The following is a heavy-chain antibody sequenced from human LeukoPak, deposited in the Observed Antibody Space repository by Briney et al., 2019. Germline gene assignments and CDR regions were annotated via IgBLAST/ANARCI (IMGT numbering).Heavy chain of an antibody. V-gene: IGHV3-30*18. CDR1: RFTFSNYW. J-gene: IGHJ4*02. Sequence: GGSLRLSCAASRFTFSNYWMSWVRQAPGKGLEWVAVISYDGSNIYYADSVKGRFTISRDNSKNTLYLQMNSLRAEDTAVYYCAKSSSSYGTRYYFDYWGQGTLVTVSS. D-gene: IGHD6-6*01. CDR3: AKSSSSYGTRYYFDY. CDR2: ISYDGSNI.